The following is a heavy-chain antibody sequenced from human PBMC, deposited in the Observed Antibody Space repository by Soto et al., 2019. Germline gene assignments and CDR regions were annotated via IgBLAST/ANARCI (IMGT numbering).Heavy chain of an antibody. CDR3: ARNYDFWSGSNFYMDV. V-gene: IGHV4-59*08. Sequence: SETLSLTCTVSGGSISSYYWSWIRQPPGKGLEWIGYIYYSGSTNYNPSLKSRVTISVDTSKNQFSLKLSSVTAADTAVYYCARNYDFWSGSNFYMDVWGKGTTVTVSS. D-gene: IGHD3-3*01. CDR1: GGSISSYY. CDR2: IYYSGST. J-gene: IGHJ6*03.